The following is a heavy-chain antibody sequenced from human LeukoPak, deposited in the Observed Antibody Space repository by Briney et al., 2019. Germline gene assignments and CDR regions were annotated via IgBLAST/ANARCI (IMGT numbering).Heavy chain of an antibody. D-gene: IGHD1-7*01. CDR1: GGSISSSSYY. CDR3: ARSNYVFDY. Sequence: SETLSLTCTVSGGSISSSSYYWGWIRQPPGKGLEWIGSIYYSGSTYYNSSLKSRVTISVDTSKNQFSLKLSSVTAADTAVYYCARSNYVFDYWGQGTLVTVSS. CDR2: IYYSGST. V-gene: IGHV4-39*01. J-gene: IGHJ4*02.